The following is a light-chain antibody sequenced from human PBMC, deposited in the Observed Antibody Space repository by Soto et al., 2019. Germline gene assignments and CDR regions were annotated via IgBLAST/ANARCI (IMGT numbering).Light chain of an antibody. Sequence: SYELTQPPSVSVAPGQTARITCGGDKIGSKIVHWYRQRPGQAPVAVVFDASDRPSGIPDRISASRSGDTATLTISRVDDGDGAGYYCQVWASTDEFFVFGSGTKVT. CDR1: KIGSKI. CDR3: QVWASTDEFFV. V-gene: IGLV3-21*02. J-gene: IGLJ1*01. CDR2: DAS.